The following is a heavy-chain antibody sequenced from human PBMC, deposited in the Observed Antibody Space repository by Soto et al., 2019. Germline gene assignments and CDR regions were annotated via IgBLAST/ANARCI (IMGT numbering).Heavy chain of an antibody. Sequence: QVQLVESGGGVVQPGRSLRLSCAASGFTFSSYAMHWVRQAPGKGLEWVAVISYDGSNKYYADSVKGRFTISRDNSTNTLYLQMNSLTAEDTAVYYCARELVASSYYGMDVWGQGPTVTVSS. V-gene: IGHV3-30-3*01. J-gene: IGHJ6*02. CDR1: GFTFSSYA. CDR2: ISYDGSNK. CDR3: ARELVASSYYGMDV. D-gene: IGHD3-9*01.